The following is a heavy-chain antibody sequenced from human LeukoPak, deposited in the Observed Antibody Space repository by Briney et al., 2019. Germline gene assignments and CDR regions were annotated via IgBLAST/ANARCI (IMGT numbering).Heavy chain of an antibody. Sequence: KISLNCPWYSLSSYWIGRVRQVPAKGLEWMGIFYPGESDIRYSPFFQGQVTISADKSISTAHLQWSSLNASDTAIYYCARPSTTVEWYFDLWGRGTLVTVSS. V-gene: IGHV5-51*01. CDR1: WYSLSSYW. CDR3: ARPSTTVEWYFDL. D-gene: IGHD4-17*01. J-gene: IGHJ2*01. CDR2: FYPGESDI.